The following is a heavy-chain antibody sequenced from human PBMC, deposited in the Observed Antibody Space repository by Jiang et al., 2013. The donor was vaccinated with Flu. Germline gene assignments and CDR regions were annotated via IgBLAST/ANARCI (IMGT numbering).Heavy chain of an antibody. Sequence: GSGLVKPSETLSLTCTVSGGSISSSSYYWGWIRQPPGKGLEWIGSIYYSGSTYYNPSLKSRVTISVDTSKNQFSLKLSSVTAADTAVYYCARDLSYGVPSWGQGTLVTVSS. V-gene: IGHV4-39*07. D-gene: IGHD1-26*01. J-gene: IGHJ4*02. CDR2: IYYSGST. CDR3: ARDLSYGVPS. CDR1: GGSISSSSYY.